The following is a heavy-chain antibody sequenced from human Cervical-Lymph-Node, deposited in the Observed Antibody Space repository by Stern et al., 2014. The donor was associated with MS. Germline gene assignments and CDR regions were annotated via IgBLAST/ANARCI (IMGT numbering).Heavy chain of an antibody. CDR2: ISSSSSYI. D-gene: IGHD6-13*01. CDR3: ARDSSSWYAIDY. V-gene: IGHV3-21*01. CDR1: GFTFSSSS. Sequence: EVQLVESGGGLVKPGGSLRLSCAASGFTFSSSSMNWVRQAPGKGLEWVSSISSSSSYISYADSVKGRFTISRDNAKNSLYLQMNSLRAEDTAVYYCARDSSSWYAIDYWGQGTLVTVSS. J-gene: IGHJ4*02.